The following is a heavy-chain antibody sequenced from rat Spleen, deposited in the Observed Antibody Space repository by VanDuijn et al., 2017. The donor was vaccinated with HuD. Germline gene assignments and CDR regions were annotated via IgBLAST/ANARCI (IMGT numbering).Heavy chain of an antibody. V-gene: IGHV5-7*01. J-gene: IGHJ2*01. D-gene: IGHD1-9*01. CDR2: ISFDGSST. CDR3: VREDLGINF. Sequence: EVQLVESGGGLVQPGRSLKLSCAASGFTFSDYNMAWVRQAPKKGLEWVTTISFDGSSTYYRASVKGRFTISRDNAKNTLYLQMGSLRSEDTAIYYCVREDLGINFWGQGVMVTVSS. CDR1: GFTFSDYN.